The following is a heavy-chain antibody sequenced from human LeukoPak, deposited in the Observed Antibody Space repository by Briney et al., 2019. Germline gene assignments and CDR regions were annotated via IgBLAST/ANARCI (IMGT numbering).Heavy chain of an antibody. J-gene: IGHJ4*02. Sequence: GRSLRLSCAASGFTFDDYAMHWVRQAPGKGLEWVSGISWNSGSIGYADSVKGRFTISRDNAKNSLYLQMNSLRAEDTALYYCAKGADSSGYSPIDYWGQGTLVTVSS. CDR2: ISWNSGSI. D-gene: IGHD3-22*01. CDR3: AKGADSSGYSPIDY. V-gene: IGHV3-9*01. CDR1: GFTFDDYA.